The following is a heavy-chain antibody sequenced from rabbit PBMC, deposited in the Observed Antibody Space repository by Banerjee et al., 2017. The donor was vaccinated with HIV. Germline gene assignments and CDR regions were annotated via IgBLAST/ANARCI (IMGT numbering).Heavy chain of an antibody. D-gene: IGHD2-1*01. V-gene: IGHV1S8*01. CDR2: IEPIFGRT. J-gene: IGHJ4*01. Sequence: QEQLAESGGGLVQPGGSLKLSCKASGFDFSNYGVSWVRQAPGKGLEWIGYIEPIFGRTYYATWVNGRFTISSHNAQNTVDLQTNSLTAADTATYFCVRDLGYDDYSEKGYFNLWGPGTLVTVS. CDR1: GFDFSNYG. CDR3: VRDLGYDDYSEKGYFNL.